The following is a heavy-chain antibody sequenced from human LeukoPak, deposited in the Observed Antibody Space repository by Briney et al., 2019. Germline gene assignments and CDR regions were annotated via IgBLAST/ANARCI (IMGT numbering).Heavy chain of an antibody. J-gene: IGHJ6*03. Sequence: PGGSLRLPCAASGFTFSSYGMHWVRQAPGKGLEWVAFIRYDGSNKYYAGSVKGRFTISRDNSKNTLYLQMNSLRAEDTAVYYCAKQRYQLLYDLDYYYYMDVWGKGTTVTVSS. CDR3: AKQRYQLLYDLDYYYYMDV. V-gene: IGHV3-30*02. CDR1: GFTFSSYG. D-gene: IGHD2-2*02. CDR2: IRYDGSNK.